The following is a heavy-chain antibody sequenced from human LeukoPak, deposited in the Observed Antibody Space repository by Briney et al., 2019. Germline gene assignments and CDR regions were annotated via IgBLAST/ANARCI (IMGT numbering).Heavy chain of an antibody. J-gene: IGHJ3*02. CDR2: ISYDGSNK. Sequence: GGSLRLSCAASGFTFSSYGMHWVRQAPGKGLEWVAVISYDGSNKYYADSVKGRFTISRDNSKNTLYLQMNSLRAEDTAVYYCAKGGGSFAFDIWGQGTMVTVSS. CDR3: AKGGGSFAFDI. CDR1: GFTFSSYG. D-gene: IGHD2-15*01. V-gene: IGHV3-30*18.